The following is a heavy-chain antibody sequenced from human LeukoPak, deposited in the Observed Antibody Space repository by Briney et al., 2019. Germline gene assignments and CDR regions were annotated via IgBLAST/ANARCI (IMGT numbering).Heavy chain of an antibody. J-gene: IGHJ4*02. CDR2: IYSDNT. Sequence: PGGSLRLSCTVSGFTVSSNSMSWVRQAPGTGLEWVSFIYSDNTHYSDSVKGRFTISRDNSKNTLYLQMNSLRAEDTAVYYCARRAGAYSLPYDYWGQGTLVTVSS. CDR1: GFTVSSNS. D-gene: IGHD4/OR15-4a*01. V-gene: IGHV3-53*01. CDR3: ARRAGAYSLPYDY.